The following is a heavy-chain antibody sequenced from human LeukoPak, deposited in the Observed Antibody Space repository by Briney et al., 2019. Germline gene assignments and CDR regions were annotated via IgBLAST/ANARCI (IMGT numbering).Heavy chain of an antibody. CDR2: ISDSGDST. Sequence: GGSLRLSCAASGFTFSSHAMSWVRQAPGKGLEWVSGISDSGDSTNYADSVKGRFTISRDNSRNTLYLQMNSLRAEDTAVYYCAKHGTYYDFWSGQYYFDYWGQGTLVTVSS. CDR3: AKHGTYYDFWSGQYYFDY. J-gene: IGHJ4*02. V-gene: IGHV3-23*01. D-gene: IGHD3-3*01. CDR1: GFTFSSHA.